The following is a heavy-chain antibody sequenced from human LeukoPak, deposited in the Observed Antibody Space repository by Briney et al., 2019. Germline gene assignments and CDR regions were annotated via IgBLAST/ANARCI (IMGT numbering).Heavy chain of an antibody. V-gene: IGHV3-11*04. Sequence: GGSLRLSCAASGFTFSDYYMSWIRQAPGKGLEWVSYISSSGSTIYYADSVKGRFTISRDNAKNSLYLQMNGLRAEDTAVYYCARDRGYCSSTSCHSYYYYMDVWGKGTTVTVSS. D-gene: IGHD2-2*01. CDR2: ISSSGSTI. CDR3: ARDRGYCSSTSCHSYYYYMDV. J-gene: IGHJ6*03. CDR1: GFTFSDYY.